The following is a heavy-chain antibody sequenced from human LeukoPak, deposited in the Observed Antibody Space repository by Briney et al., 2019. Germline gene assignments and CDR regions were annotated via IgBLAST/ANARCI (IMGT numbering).Heavy chain of an antibody. CDR1: GFTFSNAW. Sequence: PGGSLRLSCAASGFTFSNAWMSWVRQAPGKGLEWVGRIKSKTDGGTTDYVAPVKGRFTISRDDSKNTLYLQMNSLKTEDTAVYYCTAPVTENNWNDEGLVASDYWGQGTLVTVSS. D-gene: IGHD1-1*01. CDR3: TAPVTENNWNDEGLVASDY. J-gene: IGHJ4*02. V-gene: IGHV3-15*01. CDR2: IKSKTDGGTT.